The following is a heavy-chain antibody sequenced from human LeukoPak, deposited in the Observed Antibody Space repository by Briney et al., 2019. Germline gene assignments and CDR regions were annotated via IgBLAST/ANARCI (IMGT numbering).Heavy chain of an antibody. CDR3: ARDLHPRLAGFFDY. D-gene: IGHD3-3*02. J-gene: IGHJ4*02. V-gene: IGHV3-53*01. CDR1: GFTVISNY. CDR2: IYSGGNT. Sequence: GGSLRLSCAASGFTVISNYMSWVRQPPGKGLEWVSVIYSGGNTYYADSVEGRFTISRDNSKNTLYLQMKTLKPEDTAVYYCARDLHPRLAGFFDYWGQGTLVTVSS.